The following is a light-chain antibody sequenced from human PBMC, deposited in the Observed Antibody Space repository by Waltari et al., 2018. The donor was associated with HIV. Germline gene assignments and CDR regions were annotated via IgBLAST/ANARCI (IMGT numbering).Light chain of an antibody. J-gene: IGLJ1*01. CDR2: TNN. Sequence: QSVLTQSPSASGTPGPRVTISCSGSRSTIGSTTVTWYQPLPGTAPKLLIYTNNQRPSGVPDRFSGSKSGTSASLDISGLQSEDEADYYCAAWDDTLNGYVFGFGTKVTVL. V-gene: IGLV1-44*01. CDR1: RSTIGSTT. CDR3: AAWDDTLNGYV.